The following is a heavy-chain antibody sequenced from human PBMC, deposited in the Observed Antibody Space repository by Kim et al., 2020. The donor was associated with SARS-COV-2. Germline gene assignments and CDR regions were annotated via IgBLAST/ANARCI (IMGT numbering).Heavy chain of an antibody. CDR3: ARIRSTYDSSGSTFDY. J-gene: IGHJ4*02. CDR1: GGSISSSSYY. V-gene: IGHV4-39*01. Sequence: SETLSLTCTVSGGSISSSSYYWGWIRQPPGKGLEWIGSIYYSGSTYYNSSLKSRVTISVDTSKNQFSLKLSSVTAADTAVYYCARIRSTYDSSGSTFDYWGQGTLVTVSS. CDR2: IYYSGST. D-gene: IGHD3-22*01.